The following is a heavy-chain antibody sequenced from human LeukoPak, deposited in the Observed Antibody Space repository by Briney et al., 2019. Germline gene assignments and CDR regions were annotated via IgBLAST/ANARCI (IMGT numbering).Heavy chain of an antibody. V-gene: IGHV3-23*01. CDR1: GFPFETNA. CDR2: IGNTET. J-gene: IGHJ4*02. Sequence: PGGSLRLSCATSGFPFETNAMSWVRQAPGKGQEWVATIGNTETFYADSVTGRFTISRDNSKNTVNLQMNRLRVEDTAIYYCAKDWIQFNRVFDCFDSWGQGTLVTVSS. D-gene: IGHD5-18*01. CDR3: AKDWIQFNRVFDCFDS.